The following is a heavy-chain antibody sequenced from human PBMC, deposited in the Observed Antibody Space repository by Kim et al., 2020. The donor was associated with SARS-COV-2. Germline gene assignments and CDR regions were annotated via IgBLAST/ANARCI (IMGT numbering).Heavy chain of an antibody. D-gene: IGHD2-2*01. CDR3: ARGIVVVPADAFDP. Sequence: SETLSLTCTVSGGSISSSSYYWGWIRQPPGKGLEWIGSIYYSGSTYYNPSLKSRVTISVDTSKNQFSLKLSSVTAAATAVYYCARGIVVVPADAFDPWGQGTLVTVSS. CDR2: IYYSGST. J-gene: IGHJ5*02. V-gene: IGHV4-39*01. CDR1: GGSISSSSYY.